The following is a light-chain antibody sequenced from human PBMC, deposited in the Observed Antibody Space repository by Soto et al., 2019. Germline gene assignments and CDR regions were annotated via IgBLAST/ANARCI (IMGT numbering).Light chain of an antibody. CDR2: TAS. CDR1: QGISSD. CDR3: NHFQGYPRP. V-gene: IGKV1-9*01. Sequence: DIQLTQSPSFLSASVGDRVTITCRASQGISSDLAWYQQKPGKAPNLLIYTASTLQGGVPSRFSGSGSGTDFTLTFTTLHPKNFATYFCNHFQGYPRPSGQGTK. J-gene: IGKJ1*01.